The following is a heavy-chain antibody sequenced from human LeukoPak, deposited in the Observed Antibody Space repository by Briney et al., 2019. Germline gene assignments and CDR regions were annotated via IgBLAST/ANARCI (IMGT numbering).Heavy chain of an antibody. V-gene: IGHV3-43*02. CDR3: AKDIAAAGYYFDY. CDR2: ISGDGGST. CDR1: GFTFYDYG. D-gene: IGHD6-13*01. Sequence: GGSLRLSCAASGFTFYDYGLHWVRQAPGKGLGWVSLISGDGGSTYYADSVKGRFTISRDNSKNSLYLQMNSLRTEDTALYYCAKDIAAAGYYFDYWGQGTLVTVSS. J-gene: IGHJ4*02.